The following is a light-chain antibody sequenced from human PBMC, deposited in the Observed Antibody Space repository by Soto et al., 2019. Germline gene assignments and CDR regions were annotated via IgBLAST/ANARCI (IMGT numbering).Light chain of an antibody. CDR3: QQYGSSPPT. V-gene: IGKV3-20*01. CDR1: QSVNNNY. Sequence: LVLTQSPGTLSLSPGEGATLSCRASQSVNNNYLAWYQQKPGQGPRLLIYGASSRPTGIPETFSGSGSGTDFTLTISILEPEDLAVYSCQQYGSSPPTFGAGTKGDIK. J-gene: IGKJ3*01. CDR2: GAS.